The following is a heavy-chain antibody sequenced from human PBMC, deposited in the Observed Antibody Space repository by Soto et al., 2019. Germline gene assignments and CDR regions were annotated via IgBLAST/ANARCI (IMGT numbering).Heavy chain of an antibody. J-gene: IGHJ6*02. CDR1: GFTFSSYG. Sequence: QVQLVESGGGVVQPGRSLRLSCAASGFTFSSYGMHWVRQAPGKGLEWVAVISYDGSNKYYADSVKGRFTISRDNSKNTLYLQMHSLRAEDTAVYYCAKDLSSSWYTNYYYYYGMDVWGQGTTVTVSS. CDR2: ISYDGSNK. V-gene: IGHV3-30*18. D-gene: IGHD6-13*01. CDR3: AKDLSSSWYTNYYYYYGMDV.